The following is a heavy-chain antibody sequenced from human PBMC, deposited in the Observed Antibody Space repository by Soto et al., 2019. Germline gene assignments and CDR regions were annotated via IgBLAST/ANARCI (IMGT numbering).Heavy chain of an antibody. V-gene: IGHV1-69*04. CDR3: ARDSGHGSSTSCYNTYCYYYMDV. Sequence: ASVKVSCKASGGTFSSYTISWVRQAPGQGLEWMGRIIPILGIANYAQKFQGRVTITADKSTSTAYMELSSLRSEDTAVYYCARDSGHGSSTSCYNTYCYYYMDVWGKGTTVTVSS. CDR1: GGTFSSYT. CDR2: IIPILGIA. J-gene: IGHJ6*03. D-gene: IGHD2-2*02.